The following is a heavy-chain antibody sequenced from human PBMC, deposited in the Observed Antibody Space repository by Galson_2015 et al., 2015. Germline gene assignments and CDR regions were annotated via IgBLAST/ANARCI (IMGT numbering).Heavy chain of an antibody. CDR3: ARAMGQLAPAYYFDY. V-gene: IGHV1-2*04. D-gene: IGHD6-6*01. CDR2: INPNSGGT. CDR1: GYTFTGYY. J-gene: IGHJ4*02. Sequence: SVKVSCKASGYTFTGYYMHWVRQAPGQGLEWMGWINPNSGGTNYAQKFQGWVTMTRDTSISTAYMELSRLRSDDTAVYYCARAMGQLAPAYYFDYWGQGTLVTVSS.